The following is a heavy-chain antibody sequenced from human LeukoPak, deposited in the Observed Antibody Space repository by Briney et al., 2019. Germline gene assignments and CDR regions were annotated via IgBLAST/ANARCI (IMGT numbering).Heavy chain of an antibody. CDR1: GFTFSDYY. J-gene: IGHJ4*02. V-gene: IGHV3-11*04. D-gene: IGHD3-9*01. CDR2: ISSSGSTI. CDR3: AKDRFSDILTGSFDY. Sequence: GGSLRLSCAASGFTFSDYYMSWIRQAPGKGLEWVSYISSSGSTIYYADSVKGRFTISRGTSKNTLYLQMNSLRPDDTAVYYCAKDRFSDILTGSFDYWGQGTLVTVSS.